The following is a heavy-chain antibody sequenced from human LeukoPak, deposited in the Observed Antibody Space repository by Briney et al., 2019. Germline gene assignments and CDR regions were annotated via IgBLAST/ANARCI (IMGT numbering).Heavy chain of an antibody. D-gene: IGHD2-2*01. V-gene: IGHV1-18*01. CDR2: ISAYNGNT. J-gene: IGHJ6*02. CDR1: GYTFTSYG. CDR3: ARDPSTYCSSTSGYHYYYCGMDV. Sequence: ASVKVSCKASGYTFTSYGISWVRQAPGQGLEWMGWISAYNGNTNYAQKLQGRVTMTTDTSTSTAYMELRSLRSDDTAVYYCARDPSTYCSSTSGYHYYYCGMDVWGQGTTVTVSS.